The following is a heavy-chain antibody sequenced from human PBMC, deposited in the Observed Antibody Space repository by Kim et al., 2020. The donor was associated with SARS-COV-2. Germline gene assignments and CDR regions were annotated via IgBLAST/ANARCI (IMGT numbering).Heavy chain of an antibody. Sequence: GESLKISCKGSGYSFTSYWISWVRQMPGKGLEWMGRIDPSDSYTNYSPSFQGHVTISADKSISTAYLQWSSLKASDTAMYYCARPNFILTGAYDAFDIWGQGTMVTVSS. V-gene: IGHV5-10-1*01. CDR1: GYSFTSYW. CDR3: ARPNFILTGAYDAFDI. D-gene: IGHD3-9*01. CDR2: IDPSDSYT. J-gene: IGHJ3*02.